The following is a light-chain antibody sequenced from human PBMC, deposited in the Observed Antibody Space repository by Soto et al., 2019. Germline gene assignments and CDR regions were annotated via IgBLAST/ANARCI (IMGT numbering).Light chain of an antibody. J-gene: IGKJ3*01. CDR1: QDISNY. CDR2: AAS. CDR3: QKYNSVPLT. Sequence: DIQMTQSPSSLSASVGDRVTITCRASQDISNYLAWYQQEPGKVPKLLIYAASTLQSGVASRFSGSGSGTDFTLTISSLQPEDVATYYCQKYNSVPLTFGPGTKVRLK. V-gene: IGKV1-27*01.